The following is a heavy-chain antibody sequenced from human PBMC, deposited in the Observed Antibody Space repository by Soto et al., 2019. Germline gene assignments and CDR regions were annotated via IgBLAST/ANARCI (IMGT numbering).Heavy chain of an antibody. J-gene: IGHJ4*02. Sequence: QVHLVQSGADVNKPRASVKVSCKASGYTFTSYDINWVRQATGQGLEWMGWMNPNSGNTGYAQKFQGRVTMTSNTSISTAYMERSSLRSEETSVYYFARTLYGDNVDYWCQGNLVTVSS. V-gene: IGHV1-8*01. CDR2: MNPNSGNT. D-gene: IGHD4-17*01. CDR3: ARTLYGDNVDY. CDR1: GYTFTSYD.